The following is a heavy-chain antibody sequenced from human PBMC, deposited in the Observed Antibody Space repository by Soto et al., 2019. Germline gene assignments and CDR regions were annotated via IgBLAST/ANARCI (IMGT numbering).Heavy chain of an antibody. CDR3: ASYGRGTYYYGYYFHH. V-gene: IGHV4-34*01. CDR1: GGSFSGYY. Sequence: PSETLSLTCAVSGGSFSGYYWTWIRQPPGTGLEWIGEINHSGSTNYNPSLKSRVTISVDTSKNQFSLKLTSVTAADTAVYYCASYGRGTYYYGYYFHHWGQGTPVTVSS. CDR2: INHSGST. J-gene: IGHJ4*02. D-gene: IGHD3-10*01.